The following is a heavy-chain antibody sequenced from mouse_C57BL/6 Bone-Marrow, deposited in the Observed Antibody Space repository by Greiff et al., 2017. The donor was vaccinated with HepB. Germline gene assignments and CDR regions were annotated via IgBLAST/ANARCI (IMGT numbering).Heavy chain of an antibody. Sequence: ESGPGLVKPSQSLSLTCSVTGYSITSGYYWNWIRQFPGNKLEWMGYISYDGSNNYNPSLKNRISITRDTSKNQFFLKLNSVTTEDTATYYCARRLGRDYWGQGTTLTVSS. D-gene: IGHD4-1*01. CDR3: ARRLGRDY. CDR2: ISYDGSN. V-gene: IGHV3-6*01. J-gene: IGHJ2*01. CDR1: GYSITSGYY.